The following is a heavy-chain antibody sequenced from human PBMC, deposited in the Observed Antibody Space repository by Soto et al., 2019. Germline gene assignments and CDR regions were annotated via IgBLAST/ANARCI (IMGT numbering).Heavy chain of an antibody. V-gene: IGHV3-7*01. J-gene: IGHJ4*02. CDR3: ARGYSGYGNFDY. CDR2: IKQDGSEK. Sequence: GGSLRLSCTASGFTFGDYAMSWFRQAPGKGLEWVANIKQDGSEKYYVDSVKGRFTISRDNAKNSLYLQMNSLRAEDTAVYYCARGYSGYGNFDYWGQGTLVTVSS. CDR1: GFTFGDYA. D-gene: IGHD5-12*01.